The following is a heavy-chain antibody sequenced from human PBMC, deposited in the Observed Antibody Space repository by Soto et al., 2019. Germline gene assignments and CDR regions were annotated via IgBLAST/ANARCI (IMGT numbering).Heavy chain of an antibody. CDR2: ISGSGGST. Sequence: PGGSLRLSCAASGFTFSSYAMSWVRQAPGKGLEWVSAISGSGGSTYYADSVKGRFTISRDNSKNTLYLQMNSLRAEDTAVYYWAKDAEAYCGGDCYSVDAFDIWGQGTMVTVSS. CDR3: AKDAEAYCGGDCYSVDAFDI. D-gene: IGHD2-21*02. CDR1: GFTFSSYA. V-gene: IGHV3-23*01. J-gene: IGHJ3*02.